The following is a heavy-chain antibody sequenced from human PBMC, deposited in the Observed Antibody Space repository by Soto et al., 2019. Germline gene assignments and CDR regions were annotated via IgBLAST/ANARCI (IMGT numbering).Heavy chain of an antibody. CDR1: GFSLSTSGVG. J-gene: IGHJ5*01. D-gene: IGHD6-19*01. Sequence: QITLKESRPTLVKPTQTLTLTCTFSGFSLSTSGVGVGWIRQPPRKALEWLALIYWDDDKRYSPSVKSRLTSTKDTSKNQVVLTMANIDPVDTATYYCAHSHRYSSGWFAYRVQGTLVTDS. CDR2: IYWDDDK. CDR3: AHSHRYSSGWFAY. V-gene: IGHV2-5*02.